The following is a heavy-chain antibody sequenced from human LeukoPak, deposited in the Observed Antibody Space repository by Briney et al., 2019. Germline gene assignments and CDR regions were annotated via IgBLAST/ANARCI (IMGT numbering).Heavy chain of an antibody. J-gene: IGHJ5*02. CDR3: AKNEKMTIFGVAIPHNWFDP. D-gene: IGHD3-3*01. CDR1: GFTFSSYA. Sequence: GGSLRLSCAASGFTFSSYAMSWVRRAPGKGLEWVSAISVSGGSTYYADSVKGRFTISRDNSKNTLYLQMNSLRAEDTAVYYCAKNEKMTIFGVAIPHNWFDPWGQGTLVTVSS. V-gene: IGHV3-23*01. CDR2: ISVSGGST.